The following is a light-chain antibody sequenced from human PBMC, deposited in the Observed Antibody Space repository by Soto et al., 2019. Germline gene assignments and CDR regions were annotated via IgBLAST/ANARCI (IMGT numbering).Light chain of an antibody. J-gene: IGKJ4*01. Sequence: EIVLTQSPATLSLSPGERATLSCRASQSISNYLVWYQQKPGQAPRLLIYDASNRATGIPARFSGSGSGTDFTLTISRLVPEDFAIFYCQQRSNWPPLTFGGGTKVESK. CDR3: QQRSNWPPLT. CDR1: QSISNY. CDR2: DAS. V-gene: IGKV3-11*01.